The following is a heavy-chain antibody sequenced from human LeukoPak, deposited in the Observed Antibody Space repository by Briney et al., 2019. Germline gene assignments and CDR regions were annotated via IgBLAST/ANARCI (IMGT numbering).Heavy chain of an antibody. D-gene: IGHD2-15*01. CDR1: GFTFSTYA. J-gene: IGHJ4*02. CDR2: ISYDGSSK. V-gene: IGHV3-30*04. CDR3: AKWGCSGGSCYPFDY. Sequence: GGSLRLSCAASGFTFSTYAMHWVRQAPGKGLEWVAVISYDGSSKYYADSVKGRFTISRDNSKNTLYLQMNSLGAEDTAVYYCAKWGCSGGSCYPFDYWGQGTLVTVSS.